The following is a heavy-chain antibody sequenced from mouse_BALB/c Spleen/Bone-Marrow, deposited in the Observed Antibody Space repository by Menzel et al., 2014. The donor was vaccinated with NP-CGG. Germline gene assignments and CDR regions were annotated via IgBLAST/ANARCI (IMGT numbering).Heavy chain of an antibody. CDR1: GYTFTSYW. J-gene: IGHJ3*01. CDR3: ASYYGYDEGFAY. D-gene: IGHD2-2*01. V-gene: IGHV1-69*02. CDR2: IDPSDSYT. Sequence: QVQLQQSGAELVKPGASVKLSCKASGYTFTSYWMHWVKQRPGQGFEWIGEIDPSDSYTNYNQKFKGKATLTVDKSSSTAYMQLSSLTSEDSAVYYCASYYGYDEGFAYWGQGTLVTVSA.